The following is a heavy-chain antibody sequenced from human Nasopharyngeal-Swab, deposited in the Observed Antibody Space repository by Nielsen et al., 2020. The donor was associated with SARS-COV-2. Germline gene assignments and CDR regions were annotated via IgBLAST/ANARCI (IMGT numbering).Heavy chain of an antibody. CDR1: GFTFSSHS. CDR3: AREVGYYGSGSYYNLGKYYYYGMDV. J-gene: IGHJ6*02. Sequence: GESLKISCAASGFTFSSHSMNWVRQAPGKGLEWVSYISSSSSTIYYADSVKGRFTISRDNAKNSLYLQMNSLRDEDTAVYYCAREVGYYGSGSYYNLGKYYYYGMDVWGQGTTVTVSS. CDR2: ISSSSSTI. V-gene: IGHV3-48*02. D-gene: IGHD3-10*01.